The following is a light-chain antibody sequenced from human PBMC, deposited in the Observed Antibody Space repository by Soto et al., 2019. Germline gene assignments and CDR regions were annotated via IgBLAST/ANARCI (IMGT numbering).Light chain of an antibody. CDR3: QQSYITPVT. Sequence: EIVLTQSPGTLSLSPGERATLSCRASQSVSSNLAWYQQKPGQPPRLLIYDISTRATGIPTRFSGSGSGTEFTLTISSLQPEDFATYYCQQSYITPVTFGQGTKVDI. V-gene: IGKV3D-15*01. J-gene: IGKJ1*01. CDR1: QSVSSN. CDR2: DIS.